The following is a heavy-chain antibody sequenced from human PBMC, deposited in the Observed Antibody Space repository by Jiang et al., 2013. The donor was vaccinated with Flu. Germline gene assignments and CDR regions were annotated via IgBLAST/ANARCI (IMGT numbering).Heavy chain of an antibody. D-gene: IGHD3-3*01. CDR2: IDPSDSYT. V-gene: IGHV5-10-1*01. J-gene: IGHJ4*02. CDR3: ATRVGDPGRGVLRFLEWPDDY. Sequence: EVQLVESGAEVKKPGESLRISCKGSGYSFTSYWISWVRQMPGKGLEWMGRIDPSDSYTNYSPSFQGHVTISADKSISTAYLQWSSLKASDTAMYYCATRVGDPGRGVLRFLEWPDDYWAREPWSLSPQ. CDR1: GYSFTSYW.